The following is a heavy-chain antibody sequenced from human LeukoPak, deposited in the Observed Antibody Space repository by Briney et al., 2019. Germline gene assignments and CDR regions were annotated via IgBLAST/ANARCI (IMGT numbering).Heavy chain of an antibody. J-gene: IGHJ4*02. CDR3: TTDLRYFDWLLVGGYFGS. CDR1: GFTFSNAW. D-gene: IGHD3-9*01. CDR2: IKIKTDGGTT. Sequence: GGSLRLSCVVSGFTFSNAWMSWVRQAPGKWLEWVGRIKIKTDGGTTDYAAPVKGRFTISRDDSKDTLYLQMNRLKTDDTAVYYCTTDLRYFDWLLVGGYFGSWGQGSLVTVSS. V-gene: IGHV3-15*01.